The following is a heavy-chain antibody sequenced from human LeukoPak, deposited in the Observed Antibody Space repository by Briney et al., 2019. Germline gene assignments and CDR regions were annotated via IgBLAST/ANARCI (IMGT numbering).Heavy chain of an antibody. CDR1: GYTFTSYD. V-gene: IGHV1-8*03. CDR3: ARVEVTAGYYPHYYYYYMDV. CDR2: MNPNSGNT. Sequence: ASVKVSCMASGYTFTSYDINWVRQATGQGLEWMGWMNPNSGNTGYAQKFQGRVTITRNTSISTAYMELSSLRSEDTAVYYCARVEVTAGYYPHYYYYYMDVWGKGTTVTVSS. J-gene: IGHJ6*03. D-gene: IGHD3-22*01.